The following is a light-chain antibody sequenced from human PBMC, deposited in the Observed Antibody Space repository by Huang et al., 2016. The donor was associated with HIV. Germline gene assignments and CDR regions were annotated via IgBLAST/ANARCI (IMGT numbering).Light chain of an antibody. CDR2: GES. J-gene: IGKJ5*01. CDR1: QSLGTN. Sequence: EVVMTQSPATLSVSPGERATLSCRASQSLGTNLAWYQQRPGQAPRLLIYGESTRAPGLPPKFSGSGSGIEFTLTISSLQSEDFAIYYCQQYNYWPITFGQGTRLEIK. V-gene: IGKV3-15*01. CDR3: QQYNYWPIT.